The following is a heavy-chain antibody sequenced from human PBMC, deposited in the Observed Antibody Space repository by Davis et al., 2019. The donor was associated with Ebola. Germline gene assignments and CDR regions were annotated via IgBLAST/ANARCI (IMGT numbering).Heavy chain of an antibody. V-gene: IGHV1-18*01. Sequence: AASVKVSCKASGYTFSYYHISWVRQAPGQGLEWMGWISAYLGNTNYAQKLQGRVTMTTDTSTSTAYMELRSLRSDDTAVYYCARGGGSYSADYWGQGTLVTVSS. CDR2: ISAYLGNT. D-gene: IGHD1-26*01. CDR3: ARGGGSYSADY. CDR1: GYTFSYYH. J-gene: IGHJ4*02.